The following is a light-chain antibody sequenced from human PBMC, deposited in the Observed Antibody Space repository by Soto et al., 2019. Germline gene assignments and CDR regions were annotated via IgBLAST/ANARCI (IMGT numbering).Light chain of an antibody. V-gene: IGLV2-23*02. J-gene: IGLJ1*01. CDR2: EET. CDR3: CSYAGSSNV. CDR1: SSDVGSYNL. Sequence: QSALTQPASVSGSPGQSITISCTGTSSDVGSYNLVSWYQQHPGKAPKLLIYEETKRPSGVSNRFSGSKFGNAASLTISGLQAEDEAVYFCCSYAGSSNVFGTGTKLTVL.